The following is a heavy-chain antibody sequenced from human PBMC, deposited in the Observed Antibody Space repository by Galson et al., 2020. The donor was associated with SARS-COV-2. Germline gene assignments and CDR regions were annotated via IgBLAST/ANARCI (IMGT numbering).Heavy chain of an antibody. V-gene: IGHV4-4*02. Sequence: SETLSLTCAVSGDTISSNYWWNWVRQPPGKRLGWIWKIYHRGNSSQNQSLESRVTISIDESRNQFSLKLNSVTAADTAVYYCARSDTLKRYLPIDLWGQGTLVPVSS. CDR2: IYHRGNS. CDR1: GDTISSNYW. J-gene: IGHJ5*02. CDR3: ARSDTLKRYLPIDL. D-gene: IGHD1-20*01.